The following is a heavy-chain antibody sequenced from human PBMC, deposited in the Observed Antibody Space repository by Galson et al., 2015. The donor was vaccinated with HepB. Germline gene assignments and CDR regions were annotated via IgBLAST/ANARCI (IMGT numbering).Heavy chain of an antibody. D-gene: IGHD6-19*01. V-gene: IGHV3-74*01. CDR1: GFTFSDYW. CDR3: ARDREAGWIDP. CDR2: ISSDGSRT. J-gene: IGHJ5*02. Sequence: SLRLSCAASGFTFSDYWMHWVRQTPGKGLVWVSHISSDGSRTTYADYVKGRFTISRDNAKNTLYLQMNTLRPEDTAVYYCARDREAGWIDPWGQGTLVTVSS.